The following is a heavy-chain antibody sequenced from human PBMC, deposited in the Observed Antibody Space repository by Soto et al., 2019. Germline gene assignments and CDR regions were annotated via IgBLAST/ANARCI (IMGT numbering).Heavy chain of an antibody. D-gene: IGHD2-15*01. Sequence: GGSLRLSCAASGFTFSSYGMHWVRQAPGKGLEWVAVISYDGSNKYYADSVKGRFTISRDNSKNTLYLQMNSLRAEDTAVYYCAKGGVVAATYYYGMDVWGQGTTVTVSS. CDR3: AKGGVVAATYYYGMDV. CDR2: ISYDGSNK. V-gene: IGHV3-30*18. CDR1: GFTFSSYG. J-gene: IGHJ6*02.